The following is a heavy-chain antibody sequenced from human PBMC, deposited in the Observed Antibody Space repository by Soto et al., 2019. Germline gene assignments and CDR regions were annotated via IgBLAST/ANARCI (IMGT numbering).Heavy chain of an antibody. CDR2: ISWKSGSI. Sequence: EVQLVESGGGLVQPGRSLRVSCAASGFTFDDYAMHWVRQVPGKGLEWVSGISWKSGSIGYADSVKGRFTISRDNAKNSLYLKRNSLRVEDTALYYCAKEMGSCISRLDYWGQGTLVTVFS. CDR3: AKEMGSCISRLDY. J-gene: IGHJ4*02. CDR1: GFTFDDYA. D-gene: IGHD3-3*02. V-gene: IGHV3-9*01.